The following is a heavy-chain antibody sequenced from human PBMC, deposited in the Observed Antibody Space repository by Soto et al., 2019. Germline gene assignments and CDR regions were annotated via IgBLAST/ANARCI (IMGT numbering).Heavy chain of an antibody. J-gene: IGHJ4*02. CDR3: ARDSTPWYSSGPRYYYFDY. V-gene: IGHV1-18*01. D-gene: IGHD6-19*01. Sequence: GASVKVSCKASGYTFTSYGISWVRQAPGQGLEWMGWISAYNGNTNYAQKLQGRVTMTTDTSTSTAYMELRSLRSDDTAVYYCARDSTPWYSSGPRYYYFDYWGQGTLVTVSS. CDR2: ISAYNGNT. CDR1: GYTFTSYG.